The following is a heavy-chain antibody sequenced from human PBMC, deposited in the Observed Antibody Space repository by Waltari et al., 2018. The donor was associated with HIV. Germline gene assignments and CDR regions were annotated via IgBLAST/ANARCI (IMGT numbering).Heavy chain of an antibody. J-gene: IGHJ4*02. D-gene: IGHD3-9*01. Sequence: QVQLVQSGAEVKKPGASLKVSCKASDYTFPRFDTNWVRQATGQGLEWMGWMNPKSGKRDYAQKFQGRLTLTRDTSTSTAYMELSSLRSEDTAVYYCARAETRNYDILTGYGLDYWGQGTLVTVSS. CDR2: MNPKSGKR. CDR1: DYTFPRFD. V-gene: IGHV1-8*01. CDR3: ARAETRNYDILTGYGLDY.